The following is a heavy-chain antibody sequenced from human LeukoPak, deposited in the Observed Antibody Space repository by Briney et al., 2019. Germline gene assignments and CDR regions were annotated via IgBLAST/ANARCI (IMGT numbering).Heavy chain of an antibody. D-gene: IGHD3-10*01. CDR2: INHSGST. CDR1: GGSFSGYY. V-gene: IGHV4-34*01. Sequence: SETLSLTCAVYGGSFSGYYWSWIRQPPGKGLEWIGEINHSGSTSYNPSLKSRVTISVDTSKNQFSLKLSSVTAADTAVYYCARGEWRPYGSGSYRYWGQGTLVTVSS. CDR3: ARGEWRPYGSGSYRY. J-gene: IGHJ4*02.